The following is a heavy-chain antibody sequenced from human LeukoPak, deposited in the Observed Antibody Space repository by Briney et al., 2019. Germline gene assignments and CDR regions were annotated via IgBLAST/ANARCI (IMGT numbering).Heavy chain of an antibody. CDR3: ARDAGIAAALDAFDI. D-gene: IGHD6-13*01. CDR1: GFTFSSYA. J-gene: IGHJ3*02. V-gene: IGHV3-30-3*01. CDR2: ISYDGSNK. Sequence: PGGSLRLSCAASGFTFSSYAMHWVRQAPGKGLEWVAVISYDGSNKYYADSVKGRFTISRDNSKNTLYLQMNSLRAEDTAVYYCARDAGIAAALDAFDIWGQGTMVTVSS.